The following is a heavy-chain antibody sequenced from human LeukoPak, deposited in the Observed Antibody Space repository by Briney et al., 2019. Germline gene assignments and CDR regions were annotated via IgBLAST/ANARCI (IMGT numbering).Heavy chain of an antibody. V-gene: IGHV4-59*01. J-gene: IGHJ3*02. CDR1: GGSISSDY. D-gene: IGHD6-19*01. CDR3: ASGWYRAFDI. CDR2: IYYSGST. Sequence: SETLSLTCTVSGGSISSDYWSWMRQPPGKGLEWIGYIYYSGSTNYNPSLKSRVTISVDTSKNQFSLKLSSVTAADTAVYYCASGWYRAFDIWGQGTMVTVSS.